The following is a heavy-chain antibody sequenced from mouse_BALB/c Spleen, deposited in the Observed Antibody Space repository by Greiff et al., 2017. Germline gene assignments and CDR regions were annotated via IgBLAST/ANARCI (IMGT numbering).Heavy chain of an antibody. CDR2: ILPGSGST. Sequence: QVQLQQSGAELMKPGASVKISCKATGYTFSSYWIEWVKQRPGHGLEWIGEILPGSGSTNYNEKFKGKATFTEDTSSNTAYMQLSSLTSEDSAVYYCASGYYGPYAMDYWGQGTSVTVSS. D-gene: IGHD1-2*01. J-gene: IGHJ4*01. CDR1: GYTFSSYW. V-gene: IGHV1-9*01. CDR3: ASGYYGPYAMDY.